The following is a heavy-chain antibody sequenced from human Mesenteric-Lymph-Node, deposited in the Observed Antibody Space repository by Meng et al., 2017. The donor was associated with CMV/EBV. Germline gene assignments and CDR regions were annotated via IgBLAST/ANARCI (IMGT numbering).Heavy chain of an antibody. J-gene: IGHJ4*02. Sequence: SVKVSCKASGGTFSSYAISWVRQAPGQGLEWMGGIIPILGIANYAQKFQGRVTITADKSTSTAYMELSSLRSEDTAVHYCARGVYCSGGGCPLYYFDYWGQGTLVTVSS. V-gene: IGHV1-69*10. CDR3: ARGVYCSGGGCPLYYFDY. CDR1: GGTFSSYA. D-gene: IGHD2-15*01. CDR2: IIPILGIA.